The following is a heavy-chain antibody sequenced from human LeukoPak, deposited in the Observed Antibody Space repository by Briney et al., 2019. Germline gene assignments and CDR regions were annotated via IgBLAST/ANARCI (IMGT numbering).Heavy chain of an antibody. CDR2: INQDGSGK. CDR3: ARGVSGEP. CDR1: GFTFSSFW. J-gene: IGHJ5*02. Sequence: SGGPLRLSCAASGFTFSSFWMSWVRQAPGKGLEWVANINQDGSGKYFVDSVKGRFTISRDNAKNSLYLQMNSLRAEDTAVYYCARGVSGEPWGQGTLVTVSS. V-gene: IGHV3-7*01. D-gene: IGHD1-14*01.